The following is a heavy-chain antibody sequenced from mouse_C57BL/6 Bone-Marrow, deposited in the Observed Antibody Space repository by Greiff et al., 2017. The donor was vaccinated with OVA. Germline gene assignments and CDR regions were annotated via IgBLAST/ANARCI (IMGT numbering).Heavy chain of an antibody. CDR2: INPSTGGT. CDR1: GYSFTGYY. Sequence: SGPELVKPGASVKISCKASGYSFTGYYMNWVKQSPEKSLEWIGEINPSTGGTTYNQKFKAKATLTVDKSSSTAYMQLKSLTSEDSAVYYCAREGPRVYDGYYLYYFDYWGQGTTLTVSS. D-gene: IGHD2-3*01. CDR3: AREGPRVYDGYYLYYFDY. J-gene: IGHJ2*01. V-gene: IGHV1-42*01.